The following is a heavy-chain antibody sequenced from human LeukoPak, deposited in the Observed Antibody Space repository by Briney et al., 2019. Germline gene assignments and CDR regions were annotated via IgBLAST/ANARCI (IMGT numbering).Heavy chain of an antibody. V-gene: IGHV3-7*01. CDR2: IKGDGSDK. CDR1: GFTFNSYW. CDR3: ARDSPLYCSDNTCYWGLDY. D-gene: IGHD2-15*01. J-gene: IGHJ4*02. Sequence: GGSLRLSCVASGFTFNSYWMSWVRQAPGKGLEWLAGIKGDGSDKRYVDSVKGRFTISRDNAEKSLYLQMNSLRAEDTAVYYCARDSPLYCSDNTCYWGLDYWGQGTLVTVSS.